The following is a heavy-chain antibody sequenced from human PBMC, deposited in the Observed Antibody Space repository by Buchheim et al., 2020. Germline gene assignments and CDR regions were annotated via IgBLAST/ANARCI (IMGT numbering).Heavy chain of an antibody. Sequence: QVQLVESGGGVVQPGRSLRLSCAASGFTFSTYDMPWVRQAPGKGLEWVALISYDGSDKYYADSVKGRFTISRDTSKKTLYLQMSSLRAEDTAMYYCARGLFTPVGGVDYYFYYLDVWGKGTT. CDR1: GFTFSTYD. CDR2: ISYDGSDK. D-gene: IGHD2-8*02. J-gene: IGHJ6*03. CDR3: ARGLFTPVGGVDYYFYYLDV. V-gene: IGHV3-30*03.